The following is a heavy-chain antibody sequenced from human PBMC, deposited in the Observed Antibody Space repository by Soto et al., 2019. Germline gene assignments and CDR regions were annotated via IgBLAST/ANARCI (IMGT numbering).Heavy chain of an antibody. CDR1: GYSFTSYW. Sequence: GESLKISCKGSGYSFTSYWIGWVRQMPGKGLEWMGIIYPGDSDTRYSPSLQGQVTISADKSISTAYLQWSSLKASDTAMYYCARVAAAGIYYYYGMDVWGQGTTVTVSS. CDR3: ARVAAAGIYYYYGMDV. CDR2: IYPGDSDT. D-gene: IGHD6-13*01. V-gene: IGHV5-51*01. J-gene: IGHJ6*02.